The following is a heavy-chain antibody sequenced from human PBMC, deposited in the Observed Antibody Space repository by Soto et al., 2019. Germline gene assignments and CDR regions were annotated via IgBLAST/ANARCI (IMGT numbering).Heavy chain of an antibody. CDR1: GFTLRTYT. CDR2: ISISSSDR. J-gene: IGHJ4*01. CDR3: VRGMNPLF. V-gene: IGHV3-21*06. Sequence: PGGSLRLSCAASGFTLRTYTMNWVRQAPGKGLEWVSSISISSSDRYYADSVRGRFTISRDNAKNALHLQMNSLRADDTAVYFCVRGMNPLFGGQGTLVPVSS.